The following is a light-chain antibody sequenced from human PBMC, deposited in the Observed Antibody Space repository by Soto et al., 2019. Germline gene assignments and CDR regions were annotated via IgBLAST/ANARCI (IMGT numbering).Light chain of an antibody. J-gene: IGLJ1*01. CDR3: SSYAGSIYV. CDR1: SSDVGGFNL. V-gene: IGLV2-8*01. CDR2: EVT. Sequence: QSVLAQPPSASGSPGQSVTISCTGTSSDVGGFNLVSWYQHHPGKAPKLMIYEVTKRPSGAPDRFSGSKSGNTASLTVSGLQTEDEADYYCSSYAGSIYVFGTGTKVTVL.